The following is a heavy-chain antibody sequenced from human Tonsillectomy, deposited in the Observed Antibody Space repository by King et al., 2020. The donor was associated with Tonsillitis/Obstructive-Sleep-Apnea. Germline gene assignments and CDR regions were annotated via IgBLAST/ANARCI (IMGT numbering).Heavy chain of an antibody. CDR3: AGEDIVATINEAFDI. D-gene: IGHD5-12*01. V-gene: IGHV3-7*04. CDR2: IKQDGSEK. Sequence: DVQLVESGGTLVQPGGSLRLSCAASGFTFRNYWMSWVRQAPGKGLEWVANIKQDGSEKYYVDSVKGRFSISRDNAKNSLYLQMNSLRAEDTAVYYCAGEDIVATINEAFDIWGQGTTVTVSS. CDR1: GFTFRNYW. J-gene: IGHJ3*02.